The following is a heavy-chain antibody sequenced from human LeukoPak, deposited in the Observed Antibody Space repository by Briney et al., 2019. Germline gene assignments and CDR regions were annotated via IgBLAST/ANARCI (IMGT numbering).Heavy chain of an antibody. V-gene: IGHV3-7*01. Sequence: GGSLGLSCAASGFTFSSYWMSWVRQAPGKGLEGVANIKQDGSEKYYVDSVKGRFTISRDNAKNSLYLQMNSLRAEDTAVYYCARVWTSDAFDIWGQGTMVTVSS. CDR2: IKQDGSEK. CDR3: ARVWTSDAFDI. CDR1: GFTFSSYW. D-gene: IGHD3/OR15-3a*01. J-gene: IGHJ3*02.